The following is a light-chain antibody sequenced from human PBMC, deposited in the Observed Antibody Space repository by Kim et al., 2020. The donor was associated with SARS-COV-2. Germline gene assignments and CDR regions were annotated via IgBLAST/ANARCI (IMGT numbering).Light chain of an antibody. CDR3: QQYNSYPLT. V-gene: IGKV1-16*01. CDR2: AAS. Sequence: SSGGSRVTISCRASQGISNYIGWFQQKPGKAQKSLNYAASSLQSVVPSMCSSSSSGADFTLTISSLQPEDFATYYCQQYNSYPLTFGGGTKVDIK. J-gene: IGKJ4*01. CDR1: QGISNY.